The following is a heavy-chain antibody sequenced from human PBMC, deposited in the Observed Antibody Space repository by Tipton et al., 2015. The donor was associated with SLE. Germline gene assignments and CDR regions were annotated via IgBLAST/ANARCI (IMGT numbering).Heavy chain of an antibody. CDR3: ARELAYSGYDYLDY. J-gene: IGHJ4*02. Sequence: SLRLSCPASGFTFSIYAMHWVRQAPGKGLEWVAVISYDGSNKYYTDSVKGRFTISRDNSKNTLYLQMNSLRAEDTAVYYCARELAYSGYDYLDYWSQGTLVTVSS. D-gene: IGHD5-12*01. V-gene: IGHV3-30*04. CDR1: GFTFSIYA. CDR2: ISYDGSNK.